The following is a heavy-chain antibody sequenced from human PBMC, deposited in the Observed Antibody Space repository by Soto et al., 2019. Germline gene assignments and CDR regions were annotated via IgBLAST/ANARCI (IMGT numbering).Heavy chain of an antibody. J-gene: IGHJ6*02. CDR1: GFTFSSYW. Sequence: GGSLRLSCAASGFTFSSYWMTWVRQAPGKGLEWVSGFDFNSGRTGYADSVKGRFTISRDNAKNSLSLEMKSLRVEDTALYYCTKDLVPGGADVWGQGTTVTVSS. CDR3: TKDLVPGGADV. CDR2: FDFNSGRT. V-gene: IGHV3-9*01. D-gene: IGHD3-16*01.